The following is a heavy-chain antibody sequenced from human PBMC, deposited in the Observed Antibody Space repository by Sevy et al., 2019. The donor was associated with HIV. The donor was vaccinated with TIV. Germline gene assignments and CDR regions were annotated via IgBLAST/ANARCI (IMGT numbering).Heavy chain of an antibody. Sequence: SETLSLTCSVSGVSISNGGNYWAWVRQHPGKGLEWIGSIFYSGATFYNPSLEGRLSISVDTSENLLSLRLSSVTAADTAVYFCARIFRAPYYYNTGGYYRNWGQGTQVSVSS. D-gene: IGHD3-22*01. CDR2: IFYSGAT. J-gene: IGHJ4*02. V-gene: IGHV4-31*03. CDR3: ARIFRAPYYYNTGGYYRN. CDR1: GVSISNGGNY.